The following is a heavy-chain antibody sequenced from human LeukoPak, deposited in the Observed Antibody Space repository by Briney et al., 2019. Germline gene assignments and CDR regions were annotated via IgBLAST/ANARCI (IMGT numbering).Heavy chain of an antibody. CDR1: GFTFNSYA. V-gene: IGHV3-23*01. CDR2: ISGNGGAS. D-gene: IGHD3-10*01. CDR3: AREPTGAFDY. J-gene: IGHJ4*02. Sequence: GGSLRLSCAASGFTFNSYAMGWDRQAPGKGLEWVSVISGNGGASYYPDSVEGRFTISRDNSKNTLYLQMTSLRAEDTAVYYCAREPTGAFDYWGQGALVTVSS.